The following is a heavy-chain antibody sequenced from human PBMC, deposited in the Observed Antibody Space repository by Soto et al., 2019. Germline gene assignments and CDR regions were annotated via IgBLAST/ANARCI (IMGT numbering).Heavy chain of an antibody. CDR3: AHSRCGGDCLQSYPSHYYYGMDV. V-gene: IGHV2-5*02. CDR2: IYWDDDK. Sequence: QITLKESGPTLVKPTQTLTLTCTFSGFSLSTSGVSVGWIRQPPGKALEWLALIYWDDDKRYSPSLKSRLTITKDTSKNQVVLRITTMDPVDTATYYCAHSRCGGDCLQSYPSHYYYGMDVWGQGTTVTVSS. CDR1: GFSLSTSGVS. J-gene: IGHJ6*02. D-gene: IGHD2-21*02.